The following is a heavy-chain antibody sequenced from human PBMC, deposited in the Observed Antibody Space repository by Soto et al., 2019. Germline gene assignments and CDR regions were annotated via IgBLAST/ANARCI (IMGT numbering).Heavy chain of an antibody. CDR2: ISWNSGSI. D-gene: IGHD2-15*01. V-gene: IGHV3-9*01. CDR3: AKDHRYCSGGSCFSFIDY. J-gene: IGHJ4*02. Sequence: GGSLRLSCAASGFTFDDYAMHWVRQAPGKGLEWVSGISWNSGSIGYADSVKGRFTISRDNAKNSLYLQMNSLRAEDTALYYCAKDHRYCSGGSCFSFIDYWGQGTLVTVSS. CDR1: GFTFDDYA.